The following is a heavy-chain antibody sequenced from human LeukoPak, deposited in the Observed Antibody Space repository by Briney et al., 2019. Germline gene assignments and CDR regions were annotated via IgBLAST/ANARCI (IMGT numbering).Heavy chain of an antibody. J-gene: IGHJ4*02. V-gene: IGHV4-61*08. CDR1: GGSISSGGYY. CDR2: IYYSGST. D-gene: IGHD3-22*01. Sequence: PSETLSLTCTVSGGSISSGGYYWSWIRQHPGKGLEWIGYIYYSGSTNYNPSLKSRVTISVDTSKNQFSLKLSSVTAADTAVYCCARAGRRGYRFDYWGQGTLVTVSS. CDR3: ARAGRRGYRFDY.